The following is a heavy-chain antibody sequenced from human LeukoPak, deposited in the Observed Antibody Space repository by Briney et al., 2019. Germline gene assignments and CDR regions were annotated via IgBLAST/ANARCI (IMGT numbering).Heavy chain of an antibody. J-gene: IGHJ3*02. V-gene: IGHV4-59*12. Sequence: SETLSLTCTVSGGSISSYYWSWIRQPPGKGLEWIGYIYYSGSTNYNPSLKSRVTISVDASKNQFSLKLSSVTAADTAVYYCARDRGIVDGDAFDIWGQGTMVTVSS. CDR1: GGSISSYY. D-gene: IGHD3-22*01. CDR2: IYYSGST. CDR3: ARDRGIVDGDAFDI.